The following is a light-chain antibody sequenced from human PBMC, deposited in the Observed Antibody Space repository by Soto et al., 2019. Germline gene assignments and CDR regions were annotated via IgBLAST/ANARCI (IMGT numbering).Light chain of an antibody. CDR2: DVS. Sequence: AIQLTQSPSSLSASVGDRVTITCRASQDVRGALAWYQQKPGKAPKILIYDVSVLESGVPTRFSGSGSGTDFTHTITSLQPVDFATYYCQQFNSYPITFGQGTRLEIK. V-gene: IGKV1-13*02. CDR1: QDVRGA. J-gene: IGKJ5*01. CDR3: QQFNSYPIT.